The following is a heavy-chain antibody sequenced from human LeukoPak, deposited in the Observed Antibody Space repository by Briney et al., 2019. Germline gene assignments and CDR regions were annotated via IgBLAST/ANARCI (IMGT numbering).Heavy chain of an antibody. CDR2: IKQDGSQK. CDR3: AKDRGWNSFDI. D-gene: IGHD1-7*01. J-gene: IGHJ3*02. CDR1: GFIFSNYW. Sequence: GGSLRLSCAASGFIFSNYWMSWVRQTPGKGLEWVANIKQDGSQKYYVDSVKGRFTIFRDNAENSLYLQMNSLGAEDTAVYYCAKDRGWNSFDIWGQGTMVTVSS. V-gene: IGHV3-7*04.